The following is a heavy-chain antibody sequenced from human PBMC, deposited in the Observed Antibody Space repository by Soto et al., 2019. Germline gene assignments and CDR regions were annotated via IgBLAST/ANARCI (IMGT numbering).Heavy chain of an antibody. CDR3: ASSSGYKNRNLRY. CDR1: GGSISSYY. CDR2: IYNSEST. D-gene: IGHD3-22*01. J-gene: IGHJ4*02. V-gene: IGHV4-59*08. Sequence: SETLSLTCTVSGGSISSYYWSWIRQPPGKGLEWIGYIYNSESTSFYPPLRSRLTISVDASKNQFSLKLSSVTAADTAVYYCASSSGYKNRNLRYWGRGTLVTVSS.